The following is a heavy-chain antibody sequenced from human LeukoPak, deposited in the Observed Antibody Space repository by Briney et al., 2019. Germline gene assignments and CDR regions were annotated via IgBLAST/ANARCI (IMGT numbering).Heavy chain of an antibody. CDR2: ISGSGGST. J-gene: IGHJ4*02. Sequence: PGGTLRLSCAASGFTFSSYAMSWARQAPAKGLEWVSAISGSGGSTYYADSVRGRFTISRDNSKNTLYLQMNSLRAEDTAVYYCAKERIFDGSGRFDYWGQGTLVTVSS. CDR3: AKERIFDGSGRFDY. CDR1: GFTFSSYA. D-gene: IGHD3-10*01. V-gene: IGHV3-23*01.